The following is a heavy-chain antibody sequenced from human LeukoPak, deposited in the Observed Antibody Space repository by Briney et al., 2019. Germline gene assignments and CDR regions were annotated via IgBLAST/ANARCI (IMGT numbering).Heavy chain of an antibody. CDR1: GGFISSGSYL. J-gene: IGHJ4*02. CDR2: SYTCGMT. Sequence: SETLSLTCTVSGGFISSGSYLGKWSRQPAGRGVGCIGRSYTCGMTNCNPAVKSRVTISGDTSKNRFSRKLSAVTAPDTAVYYCARSPYLGTYGYGPWELPVSYFDYWGQGTLVTASS. D-gene: IGHD5-18*01. V-gene: IGHV4-61*02. CDR3: ARSPYLGTYGYGPWELPVSYFDY.